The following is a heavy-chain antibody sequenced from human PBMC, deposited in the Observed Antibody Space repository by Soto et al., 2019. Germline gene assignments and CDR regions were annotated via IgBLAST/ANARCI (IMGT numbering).Heavy chain of an antibody. CDR1: GFPFSSYV. CDR2: ISPKSTFR. V-gene: IGHV3-11*06. D-gene: IGHD2-21*01. J-gene: IGHJ4*02. Sequence: GGSLRLSCAASGFPFSSYVMSWIRQAPGKGLEWLSHISPKSTFRNYADSVKGRFTISRDNTESSLFLQMNSLGVDDTAVYSCVRGGGGGLFEHWGQGVLVTVSS. CDR3: VRGGGGGLFEH.